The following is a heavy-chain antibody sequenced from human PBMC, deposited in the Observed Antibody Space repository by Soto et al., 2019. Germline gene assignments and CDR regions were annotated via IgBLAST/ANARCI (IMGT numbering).Heavy chain of an antibody. V-gene: IGHV3-66*01. CDR3: ARDYVRFGEPQDYYYMDV. J-gene: IGHJ6*03. CDR1: GFTVSSNY. Sequence: GGSLRLSCAASGFTVSSNYMSWVRQAPGKGLEWVSVIYSGGSTYYADSVKGRFTISRDNSKNTLYLQMNSLRAEDTAVYYCARDYVRFGEPQDYYYMDVWGKGTTVTVSS. D-gene: IGHD3-10*01. CDR2: IYSGGST.